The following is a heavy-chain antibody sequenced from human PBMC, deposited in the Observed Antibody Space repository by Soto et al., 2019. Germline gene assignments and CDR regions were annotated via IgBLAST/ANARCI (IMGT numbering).Heavy chain of an antibody. CDR3: AREYYDILTGHSPLYYYYGMDV. CDR2: INTNTGNP. D-gene: IGHD3-9*01. Sequence: GASVKVSCKASGYTFTSYAMNWVRQAPGQGLEWMGWINTNTGNPTYAQGFTGRFVFSLDTSVSTAYLQICSLKAEDTAVYYCAREYYDILTGHSPLYYYYGMDVWGQGTTVTVSS. J-gene: IGHJ6*02. V-gene: IGHV7-4-1*01. CDR1: GYTFTSYA.